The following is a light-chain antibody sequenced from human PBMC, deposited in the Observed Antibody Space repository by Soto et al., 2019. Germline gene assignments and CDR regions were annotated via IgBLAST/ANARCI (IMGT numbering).Light chain of an antibody. CDR2: GAS. V-gene: IGKV3-15*01. J-gene: IGKJ1*01. Sequence: EIVMTQSPATLSVSPGERATLSCRASQSVSSNLAWYQQKPGQAPRLLIYGASTRATGIPARFSGSGSGTEFTLTIGSLKSEDFAVYYCQHYNNWPRTFGQGTKVEIK. CDR1: QSVSSN. CDR3: QHYNNWPRT.